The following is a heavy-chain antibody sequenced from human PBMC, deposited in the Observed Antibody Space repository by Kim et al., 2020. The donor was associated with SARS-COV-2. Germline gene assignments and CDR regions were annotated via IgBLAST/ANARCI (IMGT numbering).Heavy chain of an antibody. Sequence: GGSLRLSCAASGFTFSSYGMHWVRQAPGKGLEWVAVIWYDGSNKYYADSVKGRFTISRDNSKNTLYLQMNSLRAEDTAVYYCAKDIGIAVAGDLYYYYYGMDVWGQGTTVTVSS. CDR2: IWYDGSNK. CDR3: AKDIGIAVAGDLYYYYYGMDV. CDR1: GFTFSSYG. D-gene: IGHD6-19*01. J-gene: IGHJ6*02. V-gene: IGHV3-33*06.